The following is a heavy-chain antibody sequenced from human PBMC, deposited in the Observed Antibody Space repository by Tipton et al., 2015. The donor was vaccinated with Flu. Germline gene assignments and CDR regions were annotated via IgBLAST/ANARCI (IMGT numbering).Heavy chain of an antibody. Sequence: TLSLTCAVYGGSFSGYYWSWIRQPPGKGLEWIGEINHSGSTNYNPSLKSRVTISVDTSKNQFSLKLSSVTAADTAVYYCALRTHTIFSLGRYIDYWGQGPLVTVSS. J-gene: IGHJ4*02. V-gene: IGHV4-34*01. D-gene: IGHD3-3*01. CDR3: ALRTHTIFSLGRYIDY. CDR1: GGSFSGYY. CDR2: INHSGST.